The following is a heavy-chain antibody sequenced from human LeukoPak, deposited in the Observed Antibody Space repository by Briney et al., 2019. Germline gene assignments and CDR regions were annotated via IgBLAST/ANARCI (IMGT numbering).Heavy chain of an antibody. V-gene: IGHV3-21*01. D-gene: IGHD3-22*01. CDR1: GFTFSSYS. CDR3: ARLGDSSGYPFDY. CDR2: ISSSSSYI. Sequence: GGSLRLSCAASGFTFSSYSMNWVRQAPGKGLEWVSSISSSSSYIYYAGSVKGRFTISRDNAKNSLYLQMNSLRAEDTAVYYCARLGDSSGYPFDYWGQGTLVTVSS. J-gene: IGHJ4*02.